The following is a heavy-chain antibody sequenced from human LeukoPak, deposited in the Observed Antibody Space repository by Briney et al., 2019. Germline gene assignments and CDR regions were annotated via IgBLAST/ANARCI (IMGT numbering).Heavy chain of an antibody. D-gene: IGHD2-2*02. Sequence: PSETLSLTCTVSGGSISSYYWSWIRQPPGKGLEWIGYIYYSGSTKYNPSLKSRVTISVDTSKNQFSLKLSSVTAADTAVYYCAGSNVVPAAIGAFDIWGQGTMVTVSS. CDR1: GGSISSYY. V-gene: IGHV4-59*01. J-gene: IGHJ3*02. CDR2: IYYSGST. CDR3: AGSNVVPAAIGAFDI.